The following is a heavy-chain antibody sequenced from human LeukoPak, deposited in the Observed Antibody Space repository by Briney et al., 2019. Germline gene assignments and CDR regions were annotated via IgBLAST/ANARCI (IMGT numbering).Heavy chain of an antibody. V-gene: IGHV3-23*01. D-gene: IGHD2-2*01. CDR2: ISGSGGSP. J-gene: IGHJ4*02. Sequence: PGGSLRLSCAASGFTFGNYAMTWVRQAPGEGLEWVSSISGSGGSPIYADSVKGRFTISRDNSKNTLYLQMNSLRAEDTAIYYCARYCTSTSCAFEYWGQETLVTVSS. CDR3: ARYCTSTSCAFEY. CDR1: GFTFGNYA.